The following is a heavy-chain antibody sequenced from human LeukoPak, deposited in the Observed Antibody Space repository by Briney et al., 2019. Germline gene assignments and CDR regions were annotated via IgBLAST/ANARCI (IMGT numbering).Heavy chain of an antibody. CDR2: MSSSII. CDR1: GFTFSDYY. V-gene: IGHV3-11*01. J-gene: IGHJ5*02. CDR3: ARDPYGSGNWFDP. Sequence: PGGSLRLSCAASGFTFSDYYMSWIRQTPGKGLEWLSYMSSSIIWYADSVKGRFTISRDNAKNSLYLQMNSLRAEDTAVYYCARDPYGSGNWFDPWGQGTLVTVSS. D-gene: IGHD3-10*01.